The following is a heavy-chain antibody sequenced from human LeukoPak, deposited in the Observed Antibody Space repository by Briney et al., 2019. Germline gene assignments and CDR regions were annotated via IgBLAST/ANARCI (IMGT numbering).Heavy chain of an antibody. CDR2: IYYSGST. Sequence: SETLSLTCTVSGGSISSSSYYWGWIRQPPGKGLEWIGSIYYSGSTYYNPSLKSRLTISVDTSKNQFSLKLSSVTAADTAVYYCARDPLSIAARPSYYYYYMDVWGKGTTVTVSS. CDR1: GGSISSSSYY. V-gene: IGHV4-39*02. J-gene: IGHJ6*03. D-gene: IGHD6-6*01. CDR3: ARDPLSIAARPSYYYYYMDV.